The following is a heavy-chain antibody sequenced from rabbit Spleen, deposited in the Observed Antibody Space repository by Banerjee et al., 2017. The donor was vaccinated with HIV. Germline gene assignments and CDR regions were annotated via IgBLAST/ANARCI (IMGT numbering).Heavy chain of an antibody. D-gene: IGHD3-1*01. V-gene: IGHV1S7*01. Sequence: HLKESGGGLVQPGGSLKLSCKASGFTLSSYYMNWVRQAPGKGLEWIGYIDPVFGVTYYASWVNGRFTISSHNAQNTLYLQLNSLTVADTATYFCVRDTWHFNLWGPGTLVTVS. CDR2: IDPVFGVT. CDR1: GFTLSSYY. CDR3: VRDTWHFNL. J-gene: IGHJ4*01.